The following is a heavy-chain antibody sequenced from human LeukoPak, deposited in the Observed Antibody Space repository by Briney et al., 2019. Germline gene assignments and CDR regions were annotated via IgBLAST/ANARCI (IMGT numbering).Heavy chain of an antibody. Sequence: GGSLRLSCAASGFTVSSNYMSWVRQAPGKGLEWVSLIYSGGSTYYADSVKGRFTISRDNSKNTLYLQMNSLRAEDTAVYYCARVVNGVATSSWYFDYWGQGTLVTVSS. V-gene: IGHV3-53*01. CDR1: GFTVSSNY. J-gene: IGHJ4*02. CDR2: IYSGGST. D-gene: IGHD5-12*01. CDR3: ARVVNGVATSSWYFDY.